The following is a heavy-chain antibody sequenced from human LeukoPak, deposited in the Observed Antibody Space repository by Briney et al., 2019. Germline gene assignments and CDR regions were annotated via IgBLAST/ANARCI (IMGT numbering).Heavy chain of an antibody. V-gene: IGHV4-59*11. J-gene: IGHJ3*02. CDR3: ARDLVTVTKGFDI. CDR1: ADSFSSHY. CDR2: ISYIGST. D-gene: IGHD4-17*01. Sequence: SETLSLTCAVSADSFSSHYWTWIRQAPGKGLEWIGYISYIGSTNYNPSLKSRVTISIDTSENQFSLKLSSVTAADTAAYYCARDLVTVTKGFDIWGQGTMVSVSS.